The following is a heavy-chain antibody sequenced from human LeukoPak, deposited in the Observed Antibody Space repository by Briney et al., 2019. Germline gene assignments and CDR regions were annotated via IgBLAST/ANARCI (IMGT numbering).Heavy chain of an antibody. CDR1: GFTFSSYG. CDR2: IWYDGSNK. D-gene: IGHD1-1*01. CDR3: ATTVWTGQFPDYFDV. Sequence: PGGSLRLSCAASGFTFSSYGMHWVRQAPGKGLEWVAVIWYDGSNKYYADSVKGRFTISRDNSKNTLYLQMNSLRAEDTAVYYCATTVWTGQFPDYFDVWGQGALVTVSS. J-gene: IGHJ4*02. V-gene: IGHV3-33*01.